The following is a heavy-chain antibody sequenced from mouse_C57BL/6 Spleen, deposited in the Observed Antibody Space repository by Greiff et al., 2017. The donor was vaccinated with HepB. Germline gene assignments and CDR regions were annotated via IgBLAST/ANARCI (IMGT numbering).Heavy chain of an antibody. J-gene: IGHJ3*01. V-gene: IGHV1-26*01. CDR1: GYTFTDYY. D-gene: IGHD2-3*01. CDR3: ARRDGYYSFAY. CDR2: INPNNGGT. Sequence: VQLQQSGPELVKPGASVKISCKASGYTFTDYYMNWVKQSHGKSLEWIGDINPNNGGTSYNQKFKGKATLTVDKSSSTAYMELRSLTSEDSAVYYCARRDGYYSFAYWGQGTLVTVSA.